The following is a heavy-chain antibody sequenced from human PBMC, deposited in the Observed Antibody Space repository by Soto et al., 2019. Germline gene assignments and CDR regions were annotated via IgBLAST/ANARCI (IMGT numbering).Heavy chain of an antibody. CDR2: ISGSGGST. Sequence: EVQLLESGGGLVQPGGSLRLSCAASGFTFSSYAMIWVRQAPGKGLEWVSAISGSGGSTYYADSVKGRFTISRDNSKNTLYLQMNSLRAEDTAVYYCASGSYAEPSELFGYWGQGTLVTVSS. D-gene: IGHD1-26*01. V-gene: IGHV3-23*01. J-gene: IGHJ4*02. CDR3: ASGSYAEPSELFGY. CDR1: GFTFSSYA.